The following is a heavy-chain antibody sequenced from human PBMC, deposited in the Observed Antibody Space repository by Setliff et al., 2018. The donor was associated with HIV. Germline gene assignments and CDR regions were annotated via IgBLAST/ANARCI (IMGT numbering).Heavy chain of an antibody. J-gene: IGHJ5*02. Sequence: SETLSLTCNVSGGFINTNSYYWGWIRQPPGKKVEWIGNVFYSGTTYYSPSLKGRVTISVDTAKNHFSLRLSSVTAADTAVYFCVALSVVQTQAMELAWFEPWGQGTPVTVSS. D-gene: IGHD1-26*01. CDR2: VFYSGTT. V-gene: IGHV4-39*02. CDR1: GGFINTNSYY. CDR3: VALSVVQTQAMELAWFEP.